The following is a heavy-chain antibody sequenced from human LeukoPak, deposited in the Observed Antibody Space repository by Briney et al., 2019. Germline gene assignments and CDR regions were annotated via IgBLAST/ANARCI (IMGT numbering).Heavy chain of an antibody. Sequence: GGSLRLSCAASGFTFSGYWMSWVRQAPGKGLEWVANIKQDGSERYYVDSVKGRFTISRDNAKNSLYLQMNILRAEDTAVYYCARDGVDSYDSSGCREWGQGTVVTV. D-gene: IGHD3-22*01. CDR1: GFTFSGYW. J-gene: IGHJ1*01. CDR3: ARDGVDSYDSSGCRE. V-gene: IGHV3-7*01. CDR2: IKQDGSER.